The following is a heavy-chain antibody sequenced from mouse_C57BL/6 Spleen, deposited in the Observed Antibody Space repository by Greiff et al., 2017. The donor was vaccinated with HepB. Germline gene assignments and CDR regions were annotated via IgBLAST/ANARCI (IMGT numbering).Heavy chain of an antibody. D-gene: IGHD2-5*01. CDR3: ARFGFYSNYFHYFDY. V-gene: IGHV1-81*01. CDR2: IYPRSGNT. CDR1: GYTFTSYG. J-gene: IGHJ2*01. Sequence: QVQLQQSGAELARPGASVKLSCKASGYTFTSYGISWVKQRTGQGLEWIGEIYPRSGNTYYNEKFKGKATLTADKSSSTAYMELRSLTSEDSAVYFCARFGFYSNYFHYFDYWGQGTTLTVSS.